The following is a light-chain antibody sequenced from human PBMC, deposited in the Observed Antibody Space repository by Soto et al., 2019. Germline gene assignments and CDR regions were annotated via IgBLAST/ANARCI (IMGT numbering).Light chain of an antibody. Sequence: DIQMTQSPSTLSGSVGDRVTITCRASQTISSWLAWYQQKSGKAPKLLIYKASTLKSGVPSRFSGSGSGTEFTLTISSLQPDDFATYYCQHYNSYSEAFGQGTKVDNK. CDR2: KAS. V-gene: IGKV1-5*03. CDR3: QHYNSYSEA. J-gene: IGKJ1*01. CDR1: QTISSW.